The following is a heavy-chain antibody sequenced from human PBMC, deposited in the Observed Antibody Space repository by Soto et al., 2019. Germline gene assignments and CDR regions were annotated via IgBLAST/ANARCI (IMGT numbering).Heavy chain of an antibody. Sequence: SETLSLTCAVYGGSFSDYFWTWIRQPPGKGLVWIGEINHSGSTNFNPSLKSRVAISADTSRNQFSLRVTSVTAADTAVYYCAGREFASSSFHYYYYAVDVWGQGTTVTVSS. V-gene: IGHV4-34*01. CDR2: INHSGST. CDR1: GGSFSDYF. D-gene: IGHD6-6*01. CDR3: AGREFASSSFHYYYYAVDV. J-gene: IGHJ6*02.